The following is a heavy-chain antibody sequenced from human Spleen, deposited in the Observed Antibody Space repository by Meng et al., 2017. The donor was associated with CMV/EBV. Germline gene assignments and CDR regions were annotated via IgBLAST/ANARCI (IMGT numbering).Heavy chain of an antibody. D-gene: IGHD2-2*02. CDR2: IISIFGTP. CDR1: GDTFSNYA. CDR3: AREGPAATPEGGMDV. J-gene: IGHJ6*02. V-gene: IGHV1-69*05. Sequence: SVKVSCKASGDTFSNYALSWVRQAPGQGLEWMGGIISIFGTPNYAQKFQGRVTITTDESTRTVYMNLSSLRSEDTAVYYCAREGPAATPEGGMDVWGQGTTVTVSS.